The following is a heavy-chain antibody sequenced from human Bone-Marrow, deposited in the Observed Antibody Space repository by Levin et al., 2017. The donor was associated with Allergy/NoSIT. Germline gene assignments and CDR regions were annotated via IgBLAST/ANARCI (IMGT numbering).Heavy chain of an antibody. V-gene: IGHV5-51*01. D-gene: IGHD2-21*01. Sequence: KVSCRASGYEFTTYWIGWVRQMPGKGLEWMGNIYPGDSDTRYNPSFQGQVTMSADKSISTAYLHWNSLKASDTAIYYCARETSASFDPWGQGTLVTVSS. CDR3: ARETSASFDP. J-gene: IGHJ5*02. CDR1: GYEFTTYW. CDR2: IYPGDSDT.